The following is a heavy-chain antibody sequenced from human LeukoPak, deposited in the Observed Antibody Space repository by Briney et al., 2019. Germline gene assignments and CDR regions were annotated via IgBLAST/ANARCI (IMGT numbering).Heavy chain of an antibody. V-gene: IGHV3-53*01. Sequence: GGSLRLSCAASGFTFSSYAMHWVRQAPGKGLEWVSSIYGGDNREYSDSVKGRFTISRDDSKNTVSLQMSSLRVEDTAVYYCARGPTVSSTWDYWGQGTLVTVSP. CDR3: ARGPTVSSTWDY. J-gene: IGHJ4*02. D-gene: IGHD2-2*01. CDR2: IYGGDNR. CDR1: GFTFSSYA.